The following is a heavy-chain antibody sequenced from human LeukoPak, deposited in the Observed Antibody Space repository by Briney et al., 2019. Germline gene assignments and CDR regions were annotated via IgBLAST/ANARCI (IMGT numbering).Heavy chain of an antibody. D-gene: IGHD3-10*01. CDR2: MNPNTSNT. CDR1: GYIFTTYD. Sequence: ASVKVSCKASGYIFTTYDINWVRLAPGQGLEWMAWMNPNTSNTGFAQKFQGRVTVSRNTDISTAYMELNSLRSEDTAVYYCARDGYYYGSGRGRHYYYYYMDVWGKGTTVTVSS. J-gene: IGHJ6*03. CDR3: ARDGYYYGSGRGRHYYYYYMDV. V-gene: IGHV1-8*03.